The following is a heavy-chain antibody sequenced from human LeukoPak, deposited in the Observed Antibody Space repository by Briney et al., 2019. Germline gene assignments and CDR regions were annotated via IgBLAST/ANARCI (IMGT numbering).Heavy chain of an antibody. V-gene: IGHV4-59*01. Sequence: PSETLSLTCTVSGDSISSYYWSWIRQPPRKGLEWIGYIYYIGSTNYSPSLKSRVTISVDTSKNQFSLKLSSVTAADTAVYYCARDYAFDIWGQGTMVTVSS. CDR2: IYYIGST. CDR3: ARDYAFDI. CDR1: GDSISSYY. J-gene: IGHJ3*02.